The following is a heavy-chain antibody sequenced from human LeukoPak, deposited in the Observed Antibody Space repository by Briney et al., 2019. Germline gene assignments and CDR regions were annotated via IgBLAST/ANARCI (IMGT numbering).Heavy chain of an antibody. J-gene: IGHJ4*02. CDR3: ARAGPYYYDSGSSFDY. V-gene: IGHV3-66*01. CDR2: IYDGGDT. Sequence: GGSLRLSCAASGFAVSNNYMTWVRQAPGKGLEWVSVIYDGGDTYYADSVKGRFTISRDNYKNTLYLQMNSLRAEDTAVYYCARAGPYYYDSGSSFDYWGQGTLVTVSS. D-gene: IGHD3-10*01. CDR1: GFAVSNNY.